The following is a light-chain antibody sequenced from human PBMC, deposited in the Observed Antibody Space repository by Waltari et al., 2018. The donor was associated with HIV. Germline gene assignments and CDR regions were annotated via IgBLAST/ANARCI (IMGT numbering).Light chain of an antibody. CDR1: SSDAGGYNY. V-gene: IGLV2-14*01. J-gene: IGLJ2*01. CDR2: EVS. CDR3: SSYTSSSTLNVV. Sequence: QSALTQPASVSGSPGQSITISCTGTSSDAGGYNYVSWYQQHPGKAPKLMIYEVSNLPSGVSNRFSGSKSGNTASLTISGLQAEDEADYYCSSYTSSSTLNVVFGGGTKLTVL.